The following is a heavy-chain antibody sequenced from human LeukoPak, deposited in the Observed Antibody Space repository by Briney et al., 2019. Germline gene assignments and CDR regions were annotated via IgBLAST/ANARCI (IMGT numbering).Heavy chain of an antibody. J-gene: IGHJ6*04. Sequence: GGSLRLSCAASGFTFSSYGMHWVRQAPGKGLEWVAFIRYDGSNKYYADSVKGRFTISRDNSKNTLYLQMNSLRAEDTAVYYCAKDILTMVRGLDVWGKGTTVIVSP. D-gene: IGHD3-10*01. CDR1: GFTFSSYG. V-gene: IGHV3-30*02. CDR3: AKDILTMVRGLDV. CDR2: IRYDGSNK.